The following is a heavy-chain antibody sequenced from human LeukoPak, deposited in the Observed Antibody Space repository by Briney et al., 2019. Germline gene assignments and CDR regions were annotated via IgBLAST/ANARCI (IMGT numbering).Heavy chain of an antibody. CDR1: GGSISSHY. V-gene: IGHV4-59*08. CDR2: ISYSGST. J-gene: IGHJ5*02. Sequence: KPSETLSLTCTVSGGSISSHYWNWIRPPPGKGLEWIGYISYSGSTNYNPSLKSRVTMSLDTSKNHFSLKLTSVTAADTAVYYCARSLGYCSGGSCYPRWFAPWGQGTLVTVSS. D-gene: IGHD2-15*01. CDR3: ARSLGYCSGGSCYPRWFAP.